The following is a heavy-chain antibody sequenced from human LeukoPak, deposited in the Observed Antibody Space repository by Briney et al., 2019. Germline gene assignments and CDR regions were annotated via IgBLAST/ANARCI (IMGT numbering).Heavy chain of an antibody. CDR3: ARQPYDFWSGSYYFDY. V-gene: IGHV4-39*01. Sequence: SETLSLTCTVSGGSFSSTNYYWGWIRRPPGKGLEWIGSIFYSGSTYYNPSLKSRVTISVDTSKNQFSLKLSSVTAADTAVYYCARQPYDFWSGSYYFDYWGQGTLVTVSS. J-gene: IGHJ4*02. D-gene: IGHD3-3*01. CDR1: GGSFSSTNYY. CDR2: IFYSGST.